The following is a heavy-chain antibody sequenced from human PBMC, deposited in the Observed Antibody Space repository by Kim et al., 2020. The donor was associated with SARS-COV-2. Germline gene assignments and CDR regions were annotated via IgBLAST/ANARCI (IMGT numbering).Heavy chain of an antibody. V-gene: IGHV4-39*01. D-gene: IGHD3-9*01. CDR3: ARGGYYDILTGYLPNDY. Sequence: SETLSLTCTVSGGSISSKSYYWDWIRQPPGKGLEWIGSIYYSGSTYYNPSLKSRVTISVDTSKNQFSLKLSSVTAADTAVYYCARGGYYDILTGYLPNDYGGQGTLVTVSS. J-gene: IGHJ4*02. CDR1: GGSISSKSYY. CDR2: IYYSGST.